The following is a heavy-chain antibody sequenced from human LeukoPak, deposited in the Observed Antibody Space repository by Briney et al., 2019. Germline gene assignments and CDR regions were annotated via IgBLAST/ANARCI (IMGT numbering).Heavy chain of an antibody. CDR1: GFTFSSYS. D-gene: IGHD2-15*01. CDR2: ISSSTSTI. Sequence: GGSLRLSCAASGFTFSSYSMNWVRQAPGKGLEWVSYISSSTSTIYYADSVKGRFTISRDNAKNSLSLQMNSLRAEDTAVYYCAKDGSGGSFDYWGQGTLVTVSS. CDR3: AKDGSGGSFDY. J-gene: IGHJ4*02. V-gene: IGHV3-48*01.